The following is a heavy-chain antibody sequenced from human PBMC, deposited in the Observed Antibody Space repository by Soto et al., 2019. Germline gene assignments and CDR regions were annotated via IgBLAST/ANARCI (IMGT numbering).Heavy chain of an antibody. V-gene: IGHV3-30-3*01. CDR1: GFTFSSYA. D-gene: IGHD2-15*01. Sequence: QVQLVESGGGVVQPGRSLRLSCAATGFTFSSYAVHWVRQAPGKGLEWVAVISYDGSKKYYADSVKGRFTISRDNSKNTLYLQMNSLRAEDTAVYYCARDGGSYIDYWGQGTLVTVSS. CDR2: ISYDGSKK. J-gene: IGHJ4*02. CDR3: ARDGGSYIDY.